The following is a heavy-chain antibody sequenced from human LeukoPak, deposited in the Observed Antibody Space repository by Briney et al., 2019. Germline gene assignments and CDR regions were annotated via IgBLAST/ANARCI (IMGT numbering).Heavy chain of an antibody. CDR1: GGSISSYD. D-gene: IGHD3-10*01. Sequence: PSETLSLTCTVSGGSISSYDGSSIRQPPGKGLEGMGDISYIGSTHYNPSLKTRVTISVDTSKNQFSLKLSSVTAADTAVYYCARVWFGELFLGYYFDYWGQGTLVTVSS. CDR3: ARVWFGELFLGYYFDY. V-gene: IGHV4-59*08. CDR2: ISYIGST. J-gene: IGHJ4*02.